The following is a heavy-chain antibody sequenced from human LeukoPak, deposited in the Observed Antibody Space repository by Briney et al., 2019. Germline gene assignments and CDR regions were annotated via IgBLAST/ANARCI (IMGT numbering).Heavy chain of an antibody. J-gene: IGHJ4*02. D-gene: IGHD3-10*01. CDR2: INPSGGST. Sequence: GASVKVSCKASGYTFTSYYMHWVRQAPGQGLEWMGFINPSGGSTSYAQKFLDRVTMTRDISTSTVYMELSSLRSEDTAVYYCARDGTQEARDMVRGVINYFDYWGQGTLVTVSS. CDR3: ARDGTQEARDMVRGVINYFDY. V-gene: IGHV1-46*01. CDR1: GYTFTSYY.